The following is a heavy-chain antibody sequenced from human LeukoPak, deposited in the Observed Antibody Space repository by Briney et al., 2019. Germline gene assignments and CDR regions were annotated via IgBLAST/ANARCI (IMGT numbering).Heavy chain of an antibody. V-gene: IGHV3-30*02. CDR3: ARYGNAFDY. CDR2: IRYDGSNK. D-gene: IGHD2-15*01. J-gene: IGHJ4*02. CDR1: GFTFSRYG. Sequence: GGSLTLSCAASGFTFSRYGMHWVRQPPGRGLEWVAFIRYDGSNKHYADSVKGRFTISRDNSKHTLFLQMNSVRAEDTALYYCARYGNAFDYWGQGTLVTISS.